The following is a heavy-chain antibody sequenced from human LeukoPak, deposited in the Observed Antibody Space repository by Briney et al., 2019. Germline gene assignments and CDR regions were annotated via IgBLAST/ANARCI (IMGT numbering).Heavy chain of an antibody. CDR3: ARDPQNAIFFDY. V-gene: IGHV1-18*01. D-gene: IGHD1-1*01. CDR1: GYTFTSYG. CDR2: ISAYNGNT. J-gene: IGHJ4*02. Sequence: ASVEVSCKASGYTFTSYGISWVRQAPGQGLERMGWISAYNGNTNYAQKLQGRVTMTTDTSTSTAYMELRSLRSDDTAVYYCARDPQNAIFFDYWGQGTLVTVSS.